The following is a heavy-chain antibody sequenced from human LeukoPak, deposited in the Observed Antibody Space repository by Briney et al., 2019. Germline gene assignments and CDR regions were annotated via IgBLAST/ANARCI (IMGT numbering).Heavy chain of an antibody. J-gene: IGHJ4*02. CDR1: GFTFSSYW. CDR2: IKYDGGEK. V-gene: IGHV3-7*01. D-gene: IGHD6-19*01. CDR3: ARAPLYSSGWYDY. Sequence: GGSLRLSCAASGFTFSSYWMNWVRQAPGKGLEWVAKIKYDGGEKYYMESMRGRFTISRDNAESSLYLQMNSLRADDTAVYFCARAPLYSSGWYDYWGQGTLVTVSS.